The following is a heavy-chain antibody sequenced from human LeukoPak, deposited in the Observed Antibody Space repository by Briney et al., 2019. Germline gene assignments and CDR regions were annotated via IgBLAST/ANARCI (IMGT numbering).Heavy chain of an antibody. CDR2: INHSGST. J-gene: IGHJ4*02. V-gene: IGHV4-34*01. CDR3: ASAHLREFDY. Sequence: SETLSLTCAVYGGSFSGYYWSWIRQPPGKGLEWIGEINHSGSTNYNPSLKSRVTISVDTSKNQFSLKLSSVTAADTAVYYCASAHLREFDYWGQGTLVTVSS. CDR1: GGSFSGYY.